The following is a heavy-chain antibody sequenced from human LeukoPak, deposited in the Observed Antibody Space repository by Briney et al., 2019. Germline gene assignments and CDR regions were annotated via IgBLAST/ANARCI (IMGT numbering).Heavy chain of an antibody. CDR1: GYTFTSYD. CDR2: MNPNSGNT. V-gene: IGHV1-8*01. D-gene: IGHD3-3*01. CDR3: ARDRSYYDFWSGPYYYYGMDV. J-gene: IGHJ6*02. Sequence: GASVKVSCKASGYTFTSYDINWVRQATGQGLEWMGWMNPNSGNTGYAQKFQGRVTMTRNTSISTAYMELNSLRSEDTAVYYCARDRSYYDFWSGPYYYYGMDVWGQGTTVTVSS.